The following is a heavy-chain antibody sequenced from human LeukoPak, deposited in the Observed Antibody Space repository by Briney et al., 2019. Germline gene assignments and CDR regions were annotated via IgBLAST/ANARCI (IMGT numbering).Heavy chain of an antibody. V-gene: IGHV3-23*01. D-gene: IGHD6-6*01. CDR2: ISSGGGSI. CDR1: EFTFSDYA. CDR3: ASSPLAARPKLDY. J-gene: IGHJ4*02. Sequence: GSLRLSCAASEFTFSDYAMNWVRQAPGKRPEWVSGISSGGGSIYYADSVKGRFTISRDNSKNTLYLQMNRLRAEDTAVYYCASSPLAARPKLDYWGQGTLVTVSS.